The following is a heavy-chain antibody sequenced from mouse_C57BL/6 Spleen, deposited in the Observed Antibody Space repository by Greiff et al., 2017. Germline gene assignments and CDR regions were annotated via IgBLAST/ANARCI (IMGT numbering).Heavy chain of an antibody. Sequence: QVQLQQPGAELVMPGASVKLSCKASGYTFTSYWMHWVKQRPGQGLEWIGEIDPSDSYTNYNQKFKGKSTFTVDKSSSTAYMQLSSLTSEDSAVYYCARSPRDYYAMDYWGQGTSVTVSS. CDR1: GYTFTSYW. D-gene: IGHD3-1*01. CDR2: IDPSDSYT. V-gene: IGHV1-69*01. J-gene: IGHJ4*01. CDR3: ARSPRDYYAMDY.